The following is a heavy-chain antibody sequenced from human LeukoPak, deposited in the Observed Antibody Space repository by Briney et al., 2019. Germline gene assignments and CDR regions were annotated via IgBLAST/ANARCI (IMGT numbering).Heavy chain of an antibody. J-gene: IGHJ4*02. CDR3: AKAAKAGGGTIAAAGRKYFDY. CDR2: ISGSGGSP. D-gene: IGHD6-13*01. CDR1: GFTFSSYA. V-gene: IGHV3-23*01. Sequence: PGGSLRLSCEASGFTFSSYAMSWVGQPPGKGLKWFSAISGSGGSPYYADSVKGRFTISRDNSKNTLYLQMNSLRAEDTAVYYCAKAAKAGGGTIAAAGRKYFDYWGQGTLVTVSS.